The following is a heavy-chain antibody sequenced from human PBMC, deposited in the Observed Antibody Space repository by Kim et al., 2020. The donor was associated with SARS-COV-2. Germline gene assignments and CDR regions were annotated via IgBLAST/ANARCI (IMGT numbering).Heavy chain of an antibody. Sequence: LSLTCAASGFTFSSYAMHWVRQAPGKGLEWVAVISYDGSNKYYADSVKGRFTISRDNSKNTLYLQMNSLRAEDTAVYYCARGGWLPPWGQGTLVTVSS. CDR3: ARGGWLPP. D-gene: IGHD5-12*01. V-gene: IGHV3-30*04. CDR2: ISYDGSNK. CDR1: GFTFSSYA. J-gene: IGHJ5*02.